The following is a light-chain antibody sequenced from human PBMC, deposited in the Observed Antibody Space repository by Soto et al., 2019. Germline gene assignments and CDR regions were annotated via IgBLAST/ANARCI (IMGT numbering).Light chain of an antibody. Sequence: DIQMTQSPSSLSASVGDRVTITCRASQSISSYLNWYQQKPGKAPKLLIYAASSLQSGVPSRFSGSGSGTDFTLTISSLQPEDFATYYCQQCNTPFTFGGGTKVDIK. CDR1: QSISSY. V-gene: IGKV1-39*01. J-gene: IGKJ4*01. CDR3: QQCNTPFT. CDR2: AAS.